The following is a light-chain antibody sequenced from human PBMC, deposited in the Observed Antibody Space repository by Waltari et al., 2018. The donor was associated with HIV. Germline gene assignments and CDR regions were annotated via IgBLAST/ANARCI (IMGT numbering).Light chain of an antibody. CDR2: GAS. V-gene: IGKV3-15*01. J-gene: IGKJ1*01. CDR1: QSVSSN. Sequence: EIVMTQSPATLSVSPGDRATLSCRPSQSVSSNLAWYQQRPGQAPRLLIFGASTRATGIPARFSGSGSGTEFSLTISSLQSEDFAVYYCQQYNSWPPAWTFGQGTNVEIK. CDR3: QQYNSWPPAWT.